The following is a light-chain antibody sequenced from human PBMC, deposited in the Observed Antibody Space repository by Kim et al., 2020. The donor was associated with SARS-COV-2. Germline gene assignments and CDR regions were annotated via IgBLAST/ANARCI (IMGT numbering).Light chain of an antibody. CDR2: GVT. J-gene: IGLJ3*02. Sequence: YDYVSWYQQHPDKAPKLIIYGVTTRPSGVSDRFSGSKSGNTASLTISGLQAEDEADYYCFSHTNTDTGVFGGGTQLTVL. CDR1: YDY. CDR3: FSHTNTDTGV. V-gene: IGLV2-14*03.